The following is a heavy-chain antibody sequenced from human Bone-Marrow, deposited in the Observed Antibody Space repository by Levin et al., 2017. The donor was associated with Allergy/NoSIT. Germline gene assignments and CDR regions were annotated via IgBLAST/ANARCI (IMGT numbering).Heavy chain of an antibody. CDR3: ARARPLNWNVPHYFDY. CDR2: INWNGGST. D-gene: IGHD1-1*01. Sequence: GGSLRLSCAASGFTFDDYGMSWVRQAPGKGLEWVSGINWNGGSTGYADSVKGRFTISRDNAKNSLYLQMNSLRAEDTALYYCARARPLNWNVPHYFDYWGQGTLVTVSS. CDR1: GFTFDDYG. J-gene: IGHJ4*02. V-gene: IGHV3-20*04.